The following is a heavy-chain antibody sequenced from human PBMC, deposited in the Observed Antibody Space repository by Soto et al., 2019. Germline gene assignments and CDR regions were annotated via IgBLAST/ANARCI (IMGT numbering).Heavy chain of an antibody. CDR1: GFTFSNYA. CDR3: ASNSSGRPWLDY. J-gene: IGHJ4*02. CDR2: ISGSGGST. Sequence: GGSLRFSSAASGFTFSNYAMSWVRQAPGKGLEWVSAISGSGGSTYYADSVKGRFTISRDYSKNTLYLQMNSLRAEDTAVYYCASNSSGRPWLDYWGQGTLVTVSS. D-gene: IGHD6-19*01. V-gene: IGHV3-23*01.